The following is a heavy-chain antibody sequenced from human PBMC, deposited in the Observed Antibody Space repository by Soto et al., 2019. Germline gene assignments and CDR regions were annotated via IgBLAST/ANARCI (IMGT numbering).Heavy chain of an antibody. CDR3: ARGYDIVAVPVTIRVAYFDY. D-gene: IGHD2-2*01. Sequence: PAGSLSLTYASSELPLTSDSINWIRPAPGQGLASVSSIRTNGRDKSHADSVKGRFTIARDNAKNSLYLQMTSLRVDDTAVYYCARGYDIVAVPVTIRVAYFDYWGQGTLVTVSS. CDR1: ELPLTSDS. J-gene: IGHJ4*02. CDR2: IRTNGRDK. V-gene: IGHV3-21*01.